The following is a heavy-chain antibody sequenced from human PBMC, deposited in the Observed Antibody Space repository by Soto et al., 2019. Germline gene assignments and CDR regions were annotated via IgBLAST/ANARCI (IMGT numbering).Heavy chain of an antibody. D-gene: IGHD1-26*01. J-gene: IGHJ6*02. CDR2: FISIFGTA. V-gene: IGHV1-69*12. Sequence: QVQLVQSGAEVKKPVSSVKVSCKASGGTFSSYAISWVRQAPGQGLQWMGGFISIFGTADYAQKFQGRVTITADESTSTDYMELRSLRSEDTDVYYCASHSGSSPEGRYYYGMDVWGQGTTVTVSS. CDR1: GGTFSSYA. CDR3: ASHSGSSPEGRYYYGMDV.